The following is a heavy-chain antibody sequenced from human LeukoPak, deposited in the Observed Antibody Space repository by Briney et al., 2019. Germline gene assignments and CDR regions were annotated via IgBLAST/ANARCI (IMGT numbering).Heavy chain of an antibody. CDR3: AKGRYSGYDCDFDY. V-gene: IGHV3-23*01. Sequence: GGSLRLSCAASGFTFSSYAMSWVRQAPGEGLEWVSAISGSGGSTYYADSVKGRFTISRDNSKNTLYLQMNSLRAEDTAVYYCAKGRYSGYDCDFDYWGQGTLVTVSS. J-gene: IGHJ4*02. CDR1: GFTFSSYA. CDR2: ISGSGGST. D-gene: IGHD5-12*01.